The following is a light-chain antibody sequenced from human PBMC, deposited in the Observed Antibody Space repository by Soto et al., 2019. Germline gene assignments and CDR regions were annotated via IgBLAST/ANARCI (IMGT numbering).Light chain of an antibody. Sequence: SYELTQPPSVSVSPGQTASITCSGDNLGGTYVYWYQKKPGQSPVLVIYQDTKRPSGLPERFSGSSAGNTATLTIGGTQALDEADYFCQAWDSGAGFFGTGTKVTVL. CDR1: NLGGTY. V-gene: IGLV3-1*01. CDR3: QAWDSGAGF. CDR2: QDT. J-gene: IGLJ1*01.